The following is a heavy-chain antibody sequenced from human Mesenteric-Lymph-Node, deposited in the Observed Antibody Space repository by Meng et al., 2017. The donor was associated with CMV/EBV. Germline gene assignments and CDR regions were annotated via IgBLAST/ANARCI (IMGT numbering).Heavy chain of an antibody. CDR1: GGTFTTYA. Sequence: SVKVSCKASGGTFTTYAVNWVRQAPGRGLQWIGGIAPLLNRANYAQMFQGRVTITADKSTNTAYMELSRLRSDDTAVYYCARVVSSGWYGLYYFDYWGQGTLVTVSS. J-gene: IGHJ4*02. CDR2: IAPLLNRA. D-gene: IGHD6-19*01. V-gene: IGHV1-69*10. CDR3: ARVVSSGWYGLYYFDY.